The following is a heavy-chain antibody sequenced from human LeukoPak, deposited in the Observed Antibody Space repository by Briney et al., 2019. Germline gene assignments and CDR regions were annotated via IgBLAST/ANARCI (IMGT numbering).Heavy chain of an antibody. CDR3: TTAPYVEVFSGTYDY. D-gene: IGHD6-13*01. CDR2: VKSKTDGGTT. Sequence: PGGSLRLSCAASGFTFSNAWMSWVRQAPGKGLEWVGRVKSKTDGGTTDYAAPVKGRFTISRDDSKSTLYLQMNSLKTEDTAVYYCTTAPYVEVFSGTYDYWGQGTLVTVSS. V-gene: IGHV3-15*01. J-gene: IGHJ4*02. CDR1: GFTFSNAW.